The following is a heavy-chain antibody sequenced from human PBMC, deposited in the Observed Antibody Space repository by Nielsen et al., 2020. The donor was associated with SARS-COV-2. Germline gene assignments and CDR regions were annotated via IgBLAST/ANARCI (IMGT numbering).Heavy chain of an antibody. V-gene: IGHV2-70*11. CDR2: IDWDDDK. CDR3: ARVIAARTIFDY. D-gene: IGHD6-6*01. Sequence: SGPTLVKPPQTLTLACTFSGFSLSTSGMCVSWIRQPPGKALEWLPRIDWDDDKYYSTSLKTRLTISKDTSKNQVVLTMTNMDPVDTATYYCARVIAARTIFDYWGQGTLVTVSS. J-gene: IGHJ4*02. CDR1: GFSLSTSGMC.